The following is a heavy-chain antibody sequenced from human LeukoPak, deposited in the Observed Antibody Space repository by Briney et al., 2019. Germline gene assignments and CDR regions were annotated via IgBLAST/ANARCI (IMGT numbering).Heavy chain of an antibody. D-gene: IGHD2-2*02. CDR1: GYTFTGYY. Sequence: ASVTVSCKASGYTFTGYYMHWVRQAPGQGLEWMGWINPNSGGTNYAQKLQGRVTMTRDTSISTAYMELSRLRSDDTAVYYCARAHCSTSCYNYMDVWGKGTTVTVSS. CDR3: ARAHCSTSCYNYMDV. J-gene: IGHJ6*03. V-gene: IGHV1-2*02. CDR2: INPNSGGT.